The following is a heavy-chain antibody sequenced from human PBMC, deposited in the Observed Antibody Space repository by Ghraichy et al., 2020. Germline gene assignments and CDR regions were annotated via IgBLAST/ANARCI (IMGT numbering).Heavy chain of an antibody. CDR3: ARDRSMFGMDV. V-gene: IGHV3-21*01. J-gene: IGHJ6*02. Sequence: LSLTCAASGFTFSSYSMNWVRQAPGKGLEWVSSISSSSSYIYYADSVKGRFTISRDNAKNSLYLQMNSLRAEDTAVYYCARDRSMFGMDVWGQGTTVTVSS. CDR2: ISSSSSYI. D-gene: IGHD3-10*02. CDR1: GFTFSSYS.